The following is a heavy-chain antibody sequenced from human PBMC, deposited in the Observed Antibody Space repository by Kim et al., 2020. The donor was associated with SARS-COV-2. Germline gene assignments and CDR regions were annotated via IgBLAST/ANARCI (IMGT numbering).Heavy chain of an antibody. CDR1: GFTFSSYG. V-gene: IGHV3-33*01. CDR2: IWYDGSNK. Sequence: GGSLRLSCAASGFTFSSYGMHWVRQAPGKGLEWVAVIWYDGSNKYYADSVKGRFTISRDNSKNTLYLQMNSLGAEDTAVYYCAREAVAGSRPYTIDYWGQETLVTVSS. D-gene: IGHD6-19*01. J-gene: IGHJ4*02. CDR3: AREAVAGSRPYTIDY.